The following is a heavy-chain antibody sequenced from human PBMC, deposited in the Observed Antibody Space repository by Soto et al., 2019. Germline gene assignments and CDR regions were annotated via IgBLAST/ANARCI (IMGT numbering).Heavy chain of an antibody. Sequence: SETISLTGTVSSGSISRYYWGWMRQSPGKGLESIRSVYSRERSYSKSSVKSRVTRSVDTSKNRFSMSLNSVTASDTAVYFYVSQLTTVPTQAYFDDWGPGALVTVSS. CDR2: VYSRERS. J-gene: IGHJ4*02. D-gene: IGHD4-17*01. CDR1: SGSISRYY. V-gene: IGHV4-39*01. CDR3: VSQLTTVPTQAYFDD.